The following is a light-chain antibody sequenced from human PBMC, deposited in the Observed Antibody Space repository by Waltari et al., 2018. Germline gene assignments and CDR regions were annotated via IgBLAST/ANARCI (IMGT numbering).Light chain of an antibody. Sequence: DIVMTQSPDSLALSLGERATINCKSSQSVLHSSNNKNYSAWYQQKPGQPPNLLIYWASTRESGVPDRFSGSGSGTDFTLTISSLQAEDVAVYYCQQYYNAPLTFGGGTKVEIK. CDR2: WAS. V-gene: IGKV4-1*01. CDR3: QQYYNAPLT. J-gene: IGKJ4*01. CDR1: QSVLHSSNNKNY.